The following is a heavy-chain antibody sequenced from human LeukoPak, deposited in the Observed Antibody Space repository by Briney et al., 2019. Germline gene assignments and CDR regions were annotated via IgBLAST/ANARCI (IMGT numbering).Heavy chain of an antibody. CDR2: ISDNGDST. D-gene: IGHD3-10*01. CDR3: AKRGIVIRAVIIIGFHKEAYYFDY. CDR1: GFTFSGSA. V-gene: IGHV3-23*01. Sequence: GGSLRLSCAASGFTFSGSAMTWVRQAPGKGLEWVSSISDNGDSTYYADSVKGRFIISRDTSKNTVYLQMNSLRVEDTAVYFCAKRGIVIRAVIIIGFHKEAYYFDYWGQGILVTVSS. J-gene: IGHJ4*02.